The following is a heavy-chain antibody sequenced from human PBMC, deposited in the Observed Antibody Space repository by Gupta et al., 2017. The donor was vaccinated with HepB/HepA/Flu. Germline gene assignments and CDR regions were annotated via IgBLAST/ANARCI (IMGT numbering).Heavy chain of an antibody. D-gene: IGHD6-19*01. J-gene: IGHJ4*02. CDR2: ISGDGGST. CDR1: GFTFDDYA. Sequence: EVQLVESGGGVVQPGGSLRLSCAASGFTFDDYAMHWVRQAPGKGLEWFSLISGDGGSTYYADSVKGRFTISRDNSKNSLYLQMNSLRPEDPALYYCAKVISTYSSGWFLFDYWGQGTLVTVYS. CDR3: AKVISTYSSGWFLFDY. V-gene: IGHV3-43*02.